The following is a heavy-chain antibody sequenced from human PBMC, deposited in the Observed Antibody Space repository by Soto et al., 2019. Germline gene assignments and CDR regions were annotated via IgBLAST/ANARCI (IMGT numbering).Heavy chain of an antibody. CDR2: INHSGST. D-gene: IGHD3-3*01. J-gene: IGHJ6*02. CDR3: ARNGSYYDFWSGYYFGGGMDV. CDR1: GGSFSGDY. Sequence: SETLSLTCAVYGGSFSGDYWSWIRQPPGKGLEWIGEINHSGSTNYNPSLKSRVTISVDTSKNQFSLKLSSVTAADTAVYYCARNGSYYDFWSGYYFGGGMDVWGQGTKVTVS. V-gene: IGHV4-34*01.